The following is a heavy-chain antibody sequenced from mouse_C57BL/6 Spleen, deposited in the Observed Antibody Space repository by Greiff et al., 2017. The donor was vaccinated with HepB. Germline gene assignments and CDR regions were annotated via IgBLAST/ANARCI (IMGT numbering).Heavy chain of an antibody. CDR3: ARDYYGSSSAMDY. Sequence: VQLQQPGAELVKPGAPVKLSCKASGYTFTSYWMHWVKQRPGQGLEWIGLIHPNSGSTNYNEKFKGKATLTVDKSSSTAYMQLSSLTSEDSAVYYCARDYYGSSSAMDYWGQGTSVTVSS. CDR1: GYTFTSYW. V-gene: IGHV1-64*01. J-gene: IGHJ4*01. D-gene: IGHD1-1*01. CDR2: IHPNSGST.